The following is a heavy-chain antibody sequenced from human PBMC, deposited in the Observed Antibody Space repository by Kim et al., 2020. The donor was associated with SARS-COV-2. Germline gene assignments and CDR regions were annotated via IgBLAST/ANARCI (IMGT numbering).Heavy chain of an antibody. CDR2: ISYDGSNK. V-gene: IGHV3-30*18. CDR1: GFTFSSYG. Sequence: GGSLRLSCAASGFTFSSYGMHWVRQAPGKGLEWVAVISYDGSNKYYADSVKGRFTISRDNSKNTLYLQMNSLRAEDTAVYYCAKGKTYYYDSSGYYYSGGFDYWGQGTLVTVSS. CDR3: AKGKTYYYDSSGYYYSGGFDY. D-gene: IGHD3-22*01. J-gene: IGHJ4*02.